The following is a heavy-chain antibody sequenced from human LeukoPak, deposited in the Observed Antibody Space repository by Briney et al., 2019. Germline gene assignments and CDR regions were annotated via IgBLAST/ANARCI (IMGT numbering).Heavy chain of an antibody. CDR2: IYYSGST. D-gene: IGHD1-26*01. CDR3: ANIVGGAYFDY. CDR1: GGSLSSSSYY. J-gene: IGHJ4*02. Sequence: SETLSLTCTVSGGSLSSSSYYWGWLRQPPGRGLEWVGSIYYSGSTYYNPSLKSRVTISVDTSKNQFSLKLSSVTAADTAVYYCANIVGGAYFDYWGQGTLVTVSS. V-gene: IGHV4-39*07.